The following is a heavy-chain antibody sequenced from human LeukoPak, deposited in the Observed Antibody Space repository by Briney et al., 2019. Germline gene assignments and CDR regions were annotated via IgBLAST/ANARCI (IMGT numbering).Heavy chain of an antibody. J-gene: IGHJ4*02. CDR1: GGSISSSSYY. CDR3: ARDKRGPILY. V-gene: IGHV4-61*01. CDR2: IYYSGST. D-gene: IGHD5-12*01. Sequence: PSETLSLTCTVSGGSISSSSYYWSWIRQPPGKGLEWIGYIYYSGSTNYNPSLKSRVTISVDTSKNQFSLKLSSVTAADTAVYYCARDKRGPILYWGQGTLVTVSS.